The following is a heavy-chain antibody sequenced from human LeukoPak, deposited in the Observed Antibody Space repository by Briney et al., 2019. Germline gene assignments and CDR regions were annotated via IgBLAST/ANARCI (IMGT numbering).Heavy chain of an antibody. V-gene: IGHV4-61*08. CDR3: ARANYYGSGSYKYFDY. Sequence: PSETLSLTCTVSGGSISSGGYYWSWIRQHPGKGLEWIGYIYYSGSTNYNPSLKSRVTISVDTSKNQFSLKLSSVTAADTAVYYCARANYYGSGSYKYFDYWGQGTLVTVSS. J-gene: IGHJ4*02. D-gene: IGHD3-10*01. CDR2: IYYSGST. CDR1: GGSISSGGYY.